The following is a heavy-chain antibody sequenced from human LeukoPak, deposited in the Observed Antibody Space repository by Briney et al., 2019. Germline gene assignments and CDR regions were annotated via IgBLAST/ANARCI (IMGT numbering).Heavy chain of an antibody. D-gene: IGHD1-14*01. Sequence: SETLSLTCTVSGGSISSYYWSWIRQPPGKGLEWIGYIYYSGSTNYNPSLKSRVTISVDTSKNQFSLKLTSVTPADTAVYYCARGPNRYYFDYWGQGTLVTVSS. CDR2: IYYSGST. J-gene: IGHJ4*02. V-gene: IGHV4-59*01. CDR1: GGSISSYY. CDR3: ARGPNRYYFDY.